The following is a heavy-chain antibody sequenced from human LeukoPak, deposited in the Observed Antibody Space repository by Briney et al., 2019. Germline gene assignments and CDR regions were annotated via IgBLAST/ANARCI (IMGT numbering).Heavy chain of an antibody. D-gene: IGHD1-26*01. V-gene: IGHV3-64*01. Sequence: GGSLRLSCAGSGFTFSNYAMYWVRQAPGKGLENVAGIGSNGESTYYANSVKGRFTISRDNSKNTLFLQMGSLRAEDMAVCYCARGNVVGATRPFDYWGQGTLVTVSS. CDR1: GFTFSNYA. CDR3: ARGNVVGATRPFDY. CDR2: IGSNGEST. J-gene: IGHJ4*02.